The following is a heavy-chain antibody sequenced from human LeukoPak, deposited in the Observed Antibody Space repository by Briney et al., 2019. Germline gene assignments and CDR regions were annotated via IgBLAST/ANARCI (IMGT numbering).Heavy chain of an antibody. J-gene: IGHJ4*02. Sequence: AGGSLRLSCAAPGFTFSDYYMSWIRQAPGKGLEWVSYISSSGSTIYYADSVKGRFTISRDNAKNSLYLQMNGLRAEDTAVYYCASSITIFGVVLDYWGQGTLVTVSS. D-gene: IGHD3-3*01. V-gene: IGHV3-11*04. CDR3: ASSITIFGVVLDY. CDR1: GFTFSDYY. CDR2: ISSSGSTI.